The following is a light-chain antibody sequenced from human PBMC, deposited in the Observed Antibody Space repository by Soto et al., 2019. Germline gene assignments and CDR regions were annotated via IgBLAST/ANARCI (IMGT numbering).Light chain of an antibody. CDR3: QQRSNWPGT. CDR2: DAS. Sequence: EIVLTQSPATLSLSPGERATLSCRASQSVSSNLAWYQQKPGQAPRLLIYDASNRATGIPARLSGSGSGTDVTLTISSLEPEDFAVYYCQQRSNWPGTFGQGTKVEIK. V-gene: IGKV3-11*01. CDR1: QSVSSN. J-gene: IGKJ1*01.